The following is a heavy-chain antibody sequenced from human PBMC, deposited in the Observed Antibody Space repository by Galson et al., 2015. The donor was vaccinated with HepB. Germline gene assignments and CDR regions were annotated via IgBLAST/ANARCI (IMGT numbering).Heavy chain of an antibody. D-gene: IGHD5/OR15-5a*01. CDR3: ARERVMGCLQISLGNLDH. J-gene: IGHJ5*02. Sequence: SLRLSCAASGSSISGYGMNWGRQAPGKGLEWLSYISGLCSTRYYTDDAKGRITISRDNDKNSLFLQMNRLRVEDTAVYYCARERVMGCLQISLGNLDHWGQGTLVTVSS. CDR1: GSSISGYG. V-gene: IGHV3-48*04. CDR2: ISGLCSTR.